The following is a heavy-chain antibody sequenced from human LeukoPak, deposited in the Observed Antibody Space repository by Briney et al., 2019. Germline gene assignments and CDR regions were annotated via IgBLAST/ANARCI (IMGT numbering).Heavy chain of an antibody. V-gene: IGHV3-48*01. CDR3: ARDPGYSYAMDS. Sequence: GGSLRLSCAASGFTFSSYSMNWVRQAPGKGLEWISYISHGSSRIFYADFVEGRFTVSRDDGKNALYLQMNSLRVEDTAVYYCARDPGYSYAMDSWGQGTLVIVSS. D-gene: IGHD5-18*01. J-gene: IGHJ4*02. CDR2: ISHGSSRI. CDR1: GFTFSSYS.